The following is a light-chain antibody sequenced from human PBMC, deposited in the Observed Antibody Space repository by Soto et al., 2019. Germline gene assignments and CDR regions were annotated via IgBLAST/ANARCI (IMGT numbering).Light chain of an antibody. CDR3: QQLNSYPPSIT. CDR1: QGISSY. V-gene: IGKV1-9*01. J-gene: IGKJ5*01. Sequence: DIQLTQSPSFLSASVGDRVTITCRASQGISSYLAWYQQKPGKAPKFLIYAASTLQSGVPSRFSGSGSGTEFTRTISSLQSEDCATYYCQQLNSYPPSITFGQGTRLEIK. CDR2: AAS.